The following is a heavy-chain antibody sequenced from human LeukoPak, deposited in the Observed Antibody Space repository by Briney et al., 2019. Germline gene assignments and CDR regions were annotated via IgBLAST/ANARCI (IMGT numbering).Heavy chain of an antibody. Sequence: PGGSLRLSCAASGFTVSTNYMSWVRQAPGKGLEWVSVIYSGGSTYYADSVKGRFTISRDNSKNALYLQMNSLRAEDTAVYYCARGRGTYYFDYWGQGTLVTVSS. D-gene: IGHD3-10*01. J-gene: IGHJ4*02. CDR1: GFTVSTNY. CDR2: IYSGGST. CDR3: ARGRGTYYFDY. V-gene: IGHV3-53*01.